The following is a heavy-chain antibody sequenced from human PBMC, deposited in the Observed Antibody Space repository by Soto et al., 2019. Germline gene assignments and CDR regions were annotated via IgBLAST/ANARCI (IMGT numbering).Heavy chain of an antibody. D-gene: IGHD2-2*01. Sequence: GGSLRLSCAASGFTFSSYAMHWVRQAPGKGLEWVAVISYDGSNKYYADSVKGRFTISRDNSKNTLYLQMNSLRAEDTAVYYCARDTLVVPAAMEDIKDYWGQGTLVTVSS. CDR3: ARDTLVVPAAMEDIKDY. CDR1: GFTFSSYA. J-gene: IGHJ4*02. CDR2: ISYDGSNK. V-gene: IGHV3-30-3*01.